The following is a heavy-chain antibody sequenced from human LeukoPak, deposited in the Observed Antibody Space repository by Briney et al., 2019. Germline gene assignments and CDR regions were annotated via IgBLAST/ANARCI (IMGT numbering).Heavy chain of an antibody. CDR1: GFTFSSYA. J-gene: IGHJ4*02. CDR2: ISGSGGST. V-gene: IGHV3-23*01. CDR3: AKATYYDSWSGYYSFDY. Sequence: GGSLRLSCAASGFTFSSYAMSWVRQAPGKGLEWVSAISGSGGSTYYADSVKGRFTISRDNSKNTLYLQMNSLRAEDTAVYYCAKATYYDSWSGYYSFDYWGQGTLVTVSS. D-gene: IGHD3-3*01.